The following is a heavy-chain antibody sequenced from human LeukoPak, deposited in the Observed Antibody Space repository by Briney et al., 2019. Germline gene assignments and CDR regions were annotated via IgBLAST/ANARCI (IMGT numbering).Heavy chain of an antibody. CDR2: IYYSGST. CDR3: ARGRSVLWFGELFGY. CDR1: GGSISSYY. J-gene: IGHJ4*02. V-gene: IGHV4-59*12. Sequence: PSETLSLTCTVSGGSISSYYWSWIRQPPGKGLEWIGYIYYSGSTNYNPSLKSRVTISVDTSKNQFSLKLSSVTAADTAVYYCARGRSVLWFGELFGYWGQGTLVTVSS. D-gene: IGHD3-10*01.